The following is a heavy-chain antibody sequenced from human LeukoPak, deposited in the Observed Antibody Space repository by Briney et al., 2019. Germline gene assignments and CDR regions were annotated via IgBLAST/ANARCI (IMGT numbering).Heavy chain of an antibody. J-gene: IGHJ5*02. Sequence: ASVKVSCKASGYTFTSYYMHWVRQAPGQGLEWMGIINPSGGSTSYAQKFQGRVTMTRDTSTSTVYVELSSLRSEDTAVYYCARVDYYDSSAPTWWFDPWGQGALVTVSS. CDR1: GYTFTSYY. D-gene: IGHD3-22*01. CDR2: INPSGGST. CDR3: ARVDYYDSSAPTWWFDP. V-gene: IGHV1-46*01.